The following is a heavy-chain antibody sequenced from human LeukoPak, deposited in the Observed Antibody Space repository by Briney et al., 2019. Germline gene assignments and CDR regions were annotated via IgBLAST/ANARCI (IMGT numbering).Heavy chain of an antibody. J-gene: IGHJ4*02. CDR1: GGSISSYY. CDR3: ARAGGYSSSWYSVDS. V-gene: IGHV4-59*01. Sequence: SETLSLTCTVSGGSISSYYWSWIRQPPGKGLEWIGYIYYSGSTNYNPSLKSRVTMSVDTSKNQFSLKLSSVTAADTAVYYCARAGGYSSSWYSVDSWGQGTLVTASS. D-gene: IGHD6-13*01. CDR2: IYYSGST.